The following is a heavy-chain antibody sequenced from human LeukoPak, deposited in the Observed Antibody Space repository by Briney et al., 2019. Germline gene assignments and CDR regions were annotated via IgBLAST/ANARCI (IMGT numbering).Heavy chain of an antibody. CDR2: IYYSGST. CDR1: SGSISSSSYY. Sequence: SETLSLTCTVSSGSISSSSYYWGWIRQPPGKGLEWIGSIYYSGSTYYNPSLKSRVTISVDTSKNQFSLKLSSVTAADTAVYYCARDGVGMYSSGWFPGRVHDNWFDPWGQGTLVTVSS. CDR3: ARDGVGMYSSGWFPGRVHDNWFDP. V-gene: IGHV4-39*07. D-gene: IGHD6-19*01. J-gene: IGHJ5*02.